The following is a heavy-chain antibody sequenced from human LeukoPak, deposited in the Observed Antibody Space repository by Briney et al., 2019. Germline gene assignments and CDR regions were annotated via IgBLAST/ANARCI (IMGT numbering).Heavy chain of an antibody. J-gene: IGHJ4*02. CDR3: AQELGSETTN. V-gene: IGHV3-21*01. Sequence: GGSLRLSCAASGFTFSSYSMNWVRQAPGKGLEWVSSISSSSSYIYYADSVKGRFTISRDNAKNSLYLQMDSLRAEDTAVYYCAQELGSETTNWGQGTLATVSS. CDR1: GFTFSSYS. CDR2: ISSSSSYI. D-gene: IGHD4-17*01.